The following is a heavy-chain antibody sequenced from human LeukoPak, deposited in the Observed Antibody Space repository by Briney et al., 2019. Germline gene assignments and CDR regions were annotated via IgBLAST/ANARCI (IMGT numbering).Heavy chain of an antibody. V-gene: IGHV3-48*04. CDR2: ISSSGSTI. Sequence: PGGSLRLSCAASGFTFSSYSMNWVRQAPGKGLEWVSYISSSGSTIYYADSVKGRFTISRDNAKNSLYLQMNSLRAEDTAVYYCARVLWFGEFYYFDYWGQGTLVTVSS. J-gene: IGHJ4*02. CDR1: GFTFSSYS. D-gene: IGHD3-10*01. CDR3: ARVLWFGEFYYFDY.